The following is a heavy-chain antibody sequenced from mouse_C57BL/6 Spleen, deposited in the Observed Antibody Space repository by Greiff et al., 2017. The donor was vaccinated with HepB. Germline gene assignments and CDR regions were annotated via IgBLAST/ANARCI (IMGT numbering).Heavy chain of an antibody. CDR3: AIYYGNYPYAMDY. CDR1: GFTFSDYG. Sequence: EVQVVESGGGLVKPGGSLKLSCAASGFTFSDYGMHWVRQAPEKGLEWVAYISSGSSTIYYADTVKGRFTISRDNAKNTLFLQMTSLRSEDTAMYYCAIYYGNYPYAMDYWGQGTSVTVSS. J-gene: IGHJ4*01. CDR2: ISSGSSTI. D-gene: IGHD2-1*01. V-gene: IGHV5-17*01.